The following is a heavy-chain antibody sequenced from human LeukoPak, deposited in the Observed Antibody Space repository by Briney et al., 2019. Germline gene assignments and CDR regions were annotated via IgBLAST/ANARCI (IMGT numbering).Heavy chain of an antibody. J-gene: IGHJ4*02. Sequence: PGGSLRLSCAASGFTLSRFWMSWVRQAPGKGLEWVANIKQDGSEKHYVDSVKGRFTISRDNAKNSLYLQMNSLRAEDTAVFYCARDGTYTDYDPDFDIWGQGTLVTVSS. D-gene: IGHD5-12*01. CDR2: IKQDGSEK. CDR1: GFTLSRFW. V-gene: IGHV3-7*04. CDR3: ARDGTYTDYDPDFDI.